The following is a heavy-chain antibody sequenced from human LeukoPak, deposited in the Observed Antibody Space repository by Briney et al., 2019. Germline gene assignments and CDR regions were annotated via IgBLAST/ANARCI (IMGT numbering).Heavy chain of an antibody. D-gene: IGHD6-19*01. CDR3: ARAAEARSGVDY. Sequence: ASVEDTFMASGYTFTGYYMHRVRQAPGQGLEWMGWINPNSGGTNYAQKFQGRVTMTRDTSISTAYMDLSSLTSDDTAVYYCARAAEARSGVDYWGQGALVTVSS. V-gene: IGHV1-2*02. CDR2: INPNSGGT. CDR1: GYTFTGYY. J-gene: IGHJ4*02.